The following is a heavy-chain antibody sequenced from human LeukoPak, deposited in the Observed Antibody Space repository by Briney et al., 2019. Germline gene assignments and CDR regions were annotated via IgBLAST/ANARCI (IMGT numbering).Heavy chain of an antibody. D-gene: IGHD2-2*01. CDR3: ARLRYCSSTSCSAFDP. CDR1: GGSISSYY. V-gene: IGHV4-4*09. Sequence: SSETLSLTCTVSGGSISSYYWSWIRQPPGKGLEWIGYIYTSGSTNCNPSLKSRVTISVDTSKNQFSLKLSSVTAADTAVYYCARLRYCSSTSCSAFDPWGQGTLVTVSS. J-gene: IGHJ5*02. CDR2: IYTSGST.